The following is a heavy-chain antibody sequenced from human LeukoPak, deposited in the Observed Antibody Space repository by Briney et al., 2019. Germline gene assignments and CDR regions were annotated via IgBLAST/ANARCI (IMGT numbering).Heavy chain of an antibody. V-gene: IGHV4-39*07. J-gene: IGHJ3*02. CDR1: GGSISSSAYY. D-gene: IGHD4-23*01. CDR2: ISYSVTT. CDR3: ASQPTTVVTNGAFDI. Sequence: SETLSLTCTVSGGSISSSAYYWGWIRQPPGKGLEWIGSISYSVTTYYNPSLQSRVTISVDTSKNQFSLKLSSVTAADTAVYYCASQPTTVVTNGAFDIWGQGTMVTVSS.